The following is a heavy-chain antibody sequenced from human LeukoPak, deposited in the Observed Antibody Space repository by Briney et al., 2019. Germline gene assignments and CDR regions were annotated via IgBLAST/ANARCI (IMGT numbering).Heavy chain of an antibody. D-gene: IGHD3-22*01. J-gene: IGHJ4*02. CDR2: IYYRGRT. CDR1: NGSIITSSYY. CDR3: ARQKILDDNYDSSGYYVDQ. V-gene: IGHV4-39*01. Sequence: PSETLSLTCTVSNGSIITSSYYWGWIRQPPGKGLEWIGSIYYRGRTYYSPSLKSRVTISADTSNNQFSLNLSSVTASDTAVYYCARQKILDDNYDSSGYYVDQWGQGSLVTVSP.